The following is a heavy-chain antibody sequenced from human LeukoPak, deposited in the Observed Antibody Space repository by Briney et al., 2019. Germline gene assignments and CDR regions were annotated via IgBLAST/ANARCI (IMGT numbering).Heavy chain of an antibody. J-gene: IGHJ4*02. V-gene: IGHV3-23*01. CDR3: AKGQRGTGTIHFDY. D-gene: IGHD1-1*01. CDR1: GFTFKNYA. Sequence: GGSLRLSCAASGFTFKNYAMNWVRQAPGKGLEWVSGISGSGGGTYYADSVKGRFTISRDNSKNTLYLQVDSLRADDTAVYYCAKGQRGTGTIHFDYWGQGALVTVSS. CDR2: ISGSGGGT.